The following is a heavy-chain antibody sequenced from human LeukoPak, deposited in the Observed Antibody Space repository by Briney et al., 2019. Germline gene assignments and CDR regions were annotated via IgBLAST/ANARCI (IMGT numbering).Heavy chain of an antibody. V-gene: IGHV3-11*01. CDR2: ISQGGSIV. CDR3: ARCSYDILTGYAFDY. CDR1: KFTFSDYY. J-gene: IGHJ4*02. D-gene: IGHD3-9*01. Sequence: GGSLRLSCAASKFTFSDYYMSWIRQAPGKGLEWVSYISQGGSIVYYTDSEKGRFTISRDNANNSLYLQMNSLRAEDTAVYYCARCSYDILTGYAFDYWGQGTLVTVSS.